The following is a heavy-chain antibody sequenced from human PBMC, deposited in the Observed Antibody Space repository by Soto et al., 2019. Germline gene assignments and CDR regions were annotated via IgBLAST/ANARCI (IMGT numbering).Heavy chain of an antibody. D-gene: IGHD3-16*02. V-gene: IGHV4-31*03. CDR1: GGSISSGGYY. CDR3: ARAYNDYVWGSYRYTYFDY. J-gene: IGHJ4*02. CDR2: IYYSGST. Sequence: PSDTLSLTCTVSGGSISSGGYYWSWIRQHPGKGLEWIGYIYYSGSTYYNPSLKSRVTISVDTSKNQFSLKLSSVTAADTAVYYCARAYNDYVWGSYRYTYFDYWGQGTLVTVSS.